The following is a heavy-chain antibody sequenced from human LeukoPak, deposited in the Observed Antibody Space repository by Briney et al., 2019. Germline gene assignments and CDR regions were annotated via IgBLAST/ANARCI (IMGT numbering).Heavy chain of an antibody. D-gene: IGHD5-24*01. CDR2: IRSKANSYAT. CDR3: TRHWIFGMATIPFDY. Sequence: GGSLKLSCAASGFTFSGSAMHWVRQASGKGLEWVGHIRSKANSYATAYAASVKGRFTISRDDSKNTAYLQMNSLKTEDTAVYYGTRHWIFGMATIPFDYWGQGTLVTVSS. V-gene: IGHV3-73*01. J-gene: IGHJ4*02. CDR1: GFTFSGSA.